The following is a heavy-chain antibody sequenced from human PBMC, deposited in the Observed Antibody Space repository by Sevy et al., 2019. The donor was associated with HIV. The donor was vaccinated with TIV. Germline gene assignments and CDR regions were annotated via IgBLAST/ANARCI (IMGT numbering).Heavy chain of an antibody. CDR3: ARSLKDWTPSAGH. V-gene: IGHV3-11*06. Sequence: GGSLRLSCTASGFTFSDYYMSWIRQAPGKGLECVSFISSTTGYTNYADSVKGRFTISRDNAKNSLYLQMNNLRAEDTAVYYCARSLKDWTPSAGHWGQGTLATVSS. CDR2: ISSTTGYT. CDR1: GFTFSDYY. D-gene: IGHD1-1*01. J-gene: IGHJ4*02.